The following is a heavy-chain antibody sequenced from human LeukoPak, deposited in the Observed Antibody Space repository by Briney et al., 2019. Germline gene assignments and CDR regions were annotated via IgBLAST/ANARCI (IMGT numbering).Heavy chain of an antibody. CDR1: GFTFNPYA. V-gene: IGHV3-23*01. CDR2: IIDSGDST. Sequence: PGGSLRLSCAASGFTFNPYAMAWVRQASGKGLEWVSAIIDSGDSTYYGDSVKGRFAISRDNSRNTLYLQMSNLRAEDTAIYYCAKGSRRSYPYYFDYWGQGTLVTVSS. D-gene: IGHD1-26*01. CDR3: AKGSRRSYPYYFDY. J-gene: IGHJ4*02.